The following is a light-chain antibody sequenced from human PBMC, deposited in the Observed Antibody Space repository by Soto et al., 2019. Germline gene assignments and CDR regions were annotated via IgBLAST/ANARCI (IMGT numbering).Light chain of an antibody. Sequence: DIQMTQSPSILSASVGDRVTITCRASQSISSWLAWYQQKPGKAPKLLIYKASTLESGVPSRFSGSGSGTEFTLSISGLQPDDFATYYCQQYNSYSVAFGQGTKV. CDR1: QSISSW. CDR3: QQYNSYSVA. V-gene: IGKV1-5*03. CDR2: KAS. J-gene: IGKJ1*01.